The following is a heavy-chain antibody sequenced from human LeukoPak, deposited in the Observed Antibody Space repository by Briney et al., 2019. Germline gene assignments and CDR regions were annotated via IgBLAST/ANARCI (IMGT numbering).Heavy chain of an antibody. Sequence: SETLSLTCTVSGYSISSGYYWSWIRQPAGKGLEWIGRIYTSGSTNYNPSLKSRVTISVDTSKNQFSLKLSSVTAADTAVYYCARQVLWFGELIYFDYWGQGTLVTVSS. CDR2: IYTSGST. J-gene: IGHJ4*02. CDR1: GYSISSGYY. CDR3: ARQVLWFGELIYFDY. V-gene: IGHV4-61*02. D-gene: IGHD3-10*01.